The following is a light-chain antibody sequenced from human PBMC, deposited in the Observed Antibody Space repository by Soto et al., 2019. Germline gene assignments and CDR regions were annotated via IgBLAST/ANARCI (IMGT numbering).Light chain of an antibody. CDR1: QSVTTN. V-gene: IGKV3-15*01. CDR3: QQYNNWPPWT. Sequence: EIVLTQSPGTLSLSPGERATLSCMASQSVTTNMAWYQQKPGQAPRLLIYGASTRATGIPARFSGSGSGTDFTLTISSLQSEDFAVYYCQQYNNWPPWTFSQGTKVDIK. J-gene: IGKJ1*01. CDR2: GAS.